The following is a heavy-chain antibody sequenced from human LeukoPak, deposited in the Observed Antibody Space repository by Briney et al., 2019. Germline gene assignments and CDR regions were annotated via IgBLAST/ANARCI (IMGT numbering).Heavy chain of an antibody. CDR2: ITSSGSAI. D-gene: IGHD2-15*01. J-gene: IGHJ4*02. V-gene: IGHV3-48*01. Sequence: GGSLRLSCAASGFPLSSYSINWVRQAPGKGLEWVSYITSSGSAIYYVDSVKGRFTVSRDNAKNSLFLQMNSPRAEDTAVYYCVRVKGSYFDYWGQGALVTVSS. CDR1: GFPLSSYS. CDR3: VRVKGSYFDY.